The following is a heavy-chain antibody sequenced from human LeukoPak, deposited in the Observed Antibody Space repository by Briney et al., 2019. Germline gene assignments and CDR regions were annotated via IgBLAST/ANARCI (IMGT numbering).Heavy chain of an antibody. V-gene: IGHV3-33*01. Sequence: PGRSLRLSCAASGFIFSSYAMHWVRQAPGTGLEWVAVIWNDGGNKYYADSVKGRFTISRDNSKNTLYLQMNSLRAEDTALYYCARGIAAAGNPNWFDPWGQGTLATVSS. J-gene: IGHJ5*02. CDR3: ARGIAAAGNPNWFDP. CDR1: GFIFSSYA. D-gene: IGHD6-13*01. CDR2: IWNDGGNK.